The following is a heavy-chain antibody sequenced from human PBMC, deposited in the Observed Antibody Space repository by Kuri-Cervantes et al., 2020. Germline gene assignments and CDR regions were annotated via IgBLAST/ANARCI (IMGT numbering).Heavy chain of an antibody. J-gene: IGHJ5*02. CDR2: IFDDGNT. CDR1: GYSISSGYY. Sequence: SETLSLTCNVFGYSISSGYYWVWIRQPPGKGLEWIASIFDDGNTYYNPSLKSRVTTSVDTSKNQFSLSLTSVTAADTAVYYCARDPGGGSWFDPWGQGTLVTVSS. CDR3: ARDPGGGSWFDP. D-gene: IGHD1-26*01. V-gene: IGHV4-38-2*02.